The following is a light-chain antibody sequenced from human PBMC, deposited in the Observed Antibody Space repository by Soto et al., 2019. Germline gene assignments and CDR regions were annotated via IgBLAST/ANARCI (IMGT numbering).Light chain of an antibody. V-gene: IGLV2-14*01. Sequence: QSALTQPASVSGSPGQSITISCTGTRSDVGGYNYVSWYQQHPGKAPKLLIYDVSNRPSGVSTLFSGSKSGNTASLAISGIQAEDDADYYCSSYTGSSTLAVVFGGGTKLTVL. J-gene: IGLJ2*01. CDR3: SSYTGSSTLAVV. CDR1: RSDVGGYNY. CDR2: DVS.